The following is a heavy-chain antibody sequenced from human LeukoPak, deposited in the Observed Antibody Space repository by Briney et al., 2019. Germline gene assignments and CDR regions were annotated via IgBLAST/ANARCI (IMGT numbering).Heavy chain of an antibody. J-gene: IGHJ4*02. Sequence: GGSLRLSCAASGFTLSNHWMIWVRQAPGKGLEWVAAISYDGSNEYYLDSVKGRFTVSRDNSKNTLNLQMNTLTPEDTAVYYCAKDGFWTTKTSYHGAHFFDHWGQGTLVAVSS. V-gene: IGHV3-30*18. CDR3: AKDGFWTTKTSYHGAHFFDH. CDR2: ISYDGSNE. D-gene: IGHD3/OR15-3a*01. CDR1: GFTLSNHW.